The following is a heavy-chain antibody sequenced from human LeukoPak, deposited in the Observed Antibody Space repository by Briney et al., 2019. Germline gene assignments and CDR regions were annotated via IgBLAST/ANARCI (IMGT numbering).Heavy chain of an antibody. V-gene: IGHV4-39*07. CDR3: ASALPSYYYMDV. J-gene: IGHJ6*03. Sequence: SETLSPTCTVSGGSISSSSYYWGWIRQPPGKGLEWIGSIYYSGSTYYNPSLKSRVIISVDTSKNQFSLKLSSVTAADTAVYYCASALPSYYYMDVWGKGTTVTVSS. CDR1: GGSISSSSYY. CDR2: IYYSGST.